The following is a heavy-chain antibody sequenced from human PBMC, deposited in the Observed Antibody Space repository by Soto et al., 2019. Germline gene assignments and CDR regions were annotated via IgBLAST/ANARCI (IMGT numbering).Heavy chain of an antibody. V-gene: IGHV3-74*01. J-gene: IGHJ6*04. Sequence: EVQLVESGGGLVQPGGSLRLSCAASGFTFSDFWLHWVRQAPVKGLVWVSRIKSDGGSANYADSVKGRFTILRDNAKNTVYLQMDSLRAEATAVYYCTRGAKGAYDVDVWGKGTTVTVSS. D-gene: IGHD2-21*01. CDR2: IKSDGGSA. CDR3: TRGAKGAYDVDV. CDR1: GFTFSDFW.